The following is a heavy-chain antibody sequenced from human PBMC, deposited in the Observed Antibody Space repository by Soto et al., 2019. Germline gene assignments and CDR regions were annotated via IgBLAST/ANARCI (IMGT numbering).Heavy chain of an antibody. CDR2: INPNSGGT. Sequence: QVQLVQAGAEVKKPGASVKVSCKASGYTFTGYYMHWVRQAPGHGLEWMGWINPNSGGTNYAQKFQGCVTMTRDTSISTAYMELSRLRSDDTAVYYCARGVHLGELSLGDYWGQGTLVTVSS. J-gene: IGHJ4*02. CDR3: ARGVHLGELSLGDY. CDR1: GYTFTGYY. V-gene: IGHV1-2*04. D-gene: IGHD3-16*02.